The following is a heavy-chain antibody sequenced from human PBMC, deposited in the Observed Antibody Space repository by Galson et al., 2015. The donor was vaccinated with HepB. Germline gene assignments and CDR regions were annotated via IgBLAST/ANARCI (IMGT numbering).Heavy chain of an antibody. CDR2: ITGEGDST. D-gene: IGHD3-16*01. V-gene: IGHV3-23*01. CDR1: GFAFDSHA. CDR3: AKGYGLFDS. Sequence: SLRLSCAASGFAFDSHAMSWVRQAPGRGLEWISGITGEGDSTFYAGSVKGRFTVSRDNSNNMLYLQMNSLRAEDAGLYFCAKGYGLFDSWGQGILVTVSS. J-gene: IGHJ5*01.